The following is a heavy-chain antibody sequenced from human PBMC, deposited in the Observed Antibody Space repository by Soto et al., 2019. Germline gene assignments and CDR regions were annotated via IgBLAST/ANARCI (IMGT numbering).Heavy chain of an antibody. CDR1: GYTLTELS. J-gene: IGHJ4*02. CDR2: FDPEDGET. D-gene: IGHD3-22*01. V-gene: IGHV1-24*01. Sequence: ASVKVSWKVSGYTLTELSMHWVRQAPGKGLEWMGGFDPEDGETIYAQKFQGRVTMTEDTSTDTAYMELSSLRSEDTAVYYCATSSITMIVVVTQGSFDYWGQGTLVTVSS. CDR3: ATSSITMIVVVTQGSFDY.